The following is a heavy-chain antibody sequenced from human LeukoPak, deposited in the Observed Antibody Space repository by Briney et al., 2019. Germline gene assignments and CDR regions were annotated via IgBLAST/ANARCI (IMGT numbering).Heavy chain of an antibody. CDR3: ARVGCSGGSCHSWFDY. CDR2: IIPIFGTA. D-gene: IGHD2-15*01. Sequence: SVKVSCKASGYTFTSYGISWVRQAPGQGLEWMGGIIPIFGTANYAQKFQGRVTITADKSTSTAYMELSSLRSEDTAVYYCARVGCSGGSCHSWFDYWGQGTLVTVSS. CDR1: GYTFTSYG. J-gene: IGHJ4*02. V-gene: IGHV1-69*06.